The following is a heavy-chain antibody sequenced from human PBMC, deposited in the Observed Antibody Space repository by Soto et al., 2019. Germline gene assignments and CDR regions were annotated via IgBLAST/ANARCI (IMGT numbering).Heavy chain of an antibody. V-gene: IGHV3-30-3*01. D-gene: IGHD5-18*01. J-gene: IGHJ4*02. Sequence: QVQLVESGGGVVQPGRSLRLSCAASGFTFSSYTMHWVRQAAGKGLEWVALISYDGSNKNYADSVKCRFTISRDNSKKTQYLQMNSLLAEDTAVYHCARGWIQLWSGLLDDGGQGTQVTVSS. CDR1: GFTFSSYT. CDR3: ARGWIQLWSGLLDD. CDR2: ISYDGSNK.